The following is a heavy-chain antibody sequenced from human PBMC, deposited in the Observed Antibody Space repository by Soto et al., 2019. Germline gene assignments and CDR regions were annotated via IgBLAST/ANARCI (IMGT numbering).Heavy chain of an antibody. V-gene: IGHV3-33*01. CDR2: IWYDGSNK. J-gene: IGHJ3*02. CDR3: ARDTGTTGTTTSAFDI. CDR1: GFTFSSYG. Sequence: PGGSLRLSCAASGFTFSSYGMHWVRQAPGKGLEWVAVIWYDGSNKYYADSVKGRFTISRDNSKNTLYLQMNSLRAEDTAVYYCARDTGTTGTTTSAFDIWGQGTMVTVSS. D-gene: IGHD1-1*01.